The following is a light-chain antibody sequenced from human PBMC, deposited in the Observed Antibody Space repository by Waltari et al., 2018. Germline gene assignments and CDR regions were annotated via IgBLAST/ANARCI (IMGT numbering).Light chain of an antibody. CDR1: SLRTSY. J-gene: IGLJ3*02. CDR2: GKD. V-gene: IGLV3-19*01. Sequence: SSELTQDPAVSVALGQTVRFTCQGDSLRTSYASWYHLKPGQAPVLVIYGKDKRPSGIPDRISGYSSGTTSSLTITGAQAEDEADYYCSSRNGRANHVVFAGGTKVTVL. CDR3: SSRNGRANHVV.